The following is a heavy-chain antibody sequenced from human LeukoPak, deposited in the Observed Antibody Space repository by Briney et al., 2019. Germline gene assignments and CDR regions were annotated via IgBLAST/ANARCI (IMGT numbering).Heavy chain of an antibody. CDR3: ARGGPSELDP. V-gene: IGHV4-34*01. Sequence: SETLSLTCAVYGGSFSGYYWSWIRQPPGKGLEWIGKISRSGNTNYNPSLKSRVTISVDTSKNQFSLKLSSVTAADTGVYYCARGGPSELDPWGQGTLVTISS. J-gene: IGHJ5*02. CDR1: GGSFSGYY. D-gene: IGHD1-14*01. CDR2: ISRSGNT.